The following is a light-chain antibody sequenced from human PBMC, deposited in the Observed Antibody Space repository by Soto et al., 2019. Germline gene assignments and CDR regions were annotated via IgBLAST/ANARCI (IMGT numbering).Light chain of an antibody. CDR3: ETWDSNTPRV. CDR2: LERSGSY. V-gene: IGLV4-60*03. J-gene: IGLJ3*02. CDR1: SGHSSYI. Sequence: QLVLTQSSSASASLGSSVKLTCTLSSGHSSYIIAWHQQQPGKAPRYLMKLERSGSYNKGSGVPDRFSGSSSGADRYLSLSNLQSEDEADYYCETWDSNTPRVFCGGTKLTVL.